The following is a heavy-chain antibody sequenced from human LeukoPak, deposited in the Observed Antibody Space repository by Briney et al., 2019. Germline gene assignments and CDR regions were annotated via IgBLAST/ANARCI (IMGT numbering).Heavy chain of an antibody. CDR1: GYTFTSSG. V-gene: IGHV1-18*01. Sequence: ASVRASCKASGYTFTSSGISWVRQAPGQGLEWMGWISTYNGYSKYAQTLQGRVTMTADTSTSTAYMELSSLSSDDTAVYYCAKNSSGGYSDDWGQGSLVTVSS. CDR2: ISTYNGYS. J-gene: IGHJ4*02. D-gene: IGHD6-19*01. CDR3: AKNSSGGYSDD.